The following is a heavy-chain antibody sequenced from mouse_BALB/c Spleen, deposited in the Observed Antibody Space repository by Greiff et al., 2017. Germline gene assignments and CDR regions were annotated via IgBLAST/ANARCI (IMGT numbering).Heavy chain of an antibody. D-gene: IGHD2-1*01. V-gene: IGHV1S56*01. CDR2: IYPGNVNT. J-gene: IGHJ4*01. CDR1: GYTFTSYY. Sequence: VQLQQSGPELVKPGASVRISCKASGYTFTSYYIHWVKQRPGQGLEWIGWIYPGNVNTKYNEKFKGKATLTADKSSSTAYMQLSSLTSEDSAVYFCARSGGNPMDYWGQGTSVTVSS. CDR3: ARSGGNPMDY.